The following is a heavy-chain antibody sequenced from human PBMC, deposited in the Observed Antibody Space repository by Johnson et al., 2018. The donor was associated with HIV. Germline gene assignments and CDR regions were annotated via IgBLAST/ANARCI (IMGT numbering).Heavy chain of an antibody. D-gene: IGHD2-15*01. CDR1: GFPFHTYW. CDR2: IKQDGSET. V-gene: IGHV3-7*01. Sequence: EVQLVESGGGLVQPGGSLRLSCAASGFPFHTYWMSWVRQGPGKGLEWVASIKQDGSETSYVDSVKGRFIISRDNAKNSLFLQMNSLRAEDTAVYYCVWYCSGGCSSAFDIWGQGTMVTVSS. J-gene: IGHJ3*02. CDR3: VWYCSGGCSSAFDI.